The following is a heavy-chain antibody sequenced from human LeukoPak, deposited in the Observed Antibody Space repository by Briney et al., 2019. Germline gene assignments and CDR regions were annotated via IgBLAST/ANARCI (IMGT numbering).Heavy chain of an antibody. D-gene: IGHD2-15*01. CDR1: GFTFNNFA. J-gene: IGHJ6*02. V-gene: IGHV3-23*01. Sequence: GSLRLSCAASGFTFNNFAMSWVRQAPGKGLEWVSGISSSGGSIDYADSMKGRVTISRDNSKNTLYLQMNSLRAEDTAVYYCARDLNPVGGYYYYGMDVWGQGTTVTVSS. CDR2: ISSSGGSI. CDR3: ARDLNPVGGYYYYGMDV.